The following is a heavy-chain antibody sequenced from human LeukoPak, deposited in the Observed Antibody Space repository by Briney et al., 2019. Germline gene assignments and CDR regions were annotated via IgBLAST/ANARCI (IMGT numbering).Heavy chain of an antibody. CDR1: GYTFSSYG. V-gene: IGHV1-18*01. CDR2: ISGYNGNI. J-gene: IGHJ4*02. CDR3: ARSQYYYDSSGSLYFDY. Sequence: ASVKVSCKASGYTFSSYGISWVRQAPGQGLEWIGWISGYNGNIKYAQKLQGRVTMDTDTPTSTAYMELRSLRSDDTAVYYCARSQYYYDSSGSLYFDYWGQGTLVTVSS. D-gene: IGHD3-22*01.